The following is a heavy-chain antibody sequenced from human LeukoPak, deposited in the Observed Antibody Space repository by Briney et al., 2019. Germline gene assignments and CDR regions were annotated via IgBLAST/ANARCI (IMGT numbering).Heavy chain of an antibody. D-gene: IGHD6-13*01. CDR1: GFTFSNYG. J-gene: IGHJ4*02. CDR3: AKDLNVAAAGYYFDY. V-gene: IGHV3-30*18. Sequence: GGSLRLSCAASGFTFSNYGMHWVRQAPGKGLEWVAVIANDGRDKRYADSVKGRFTMSRDNSKNTVYLQMNSLRAEDTAVYSCAKDLNVAAAGYYFDYWGQGTLVTVSS. CDR2: IANDGRDK.